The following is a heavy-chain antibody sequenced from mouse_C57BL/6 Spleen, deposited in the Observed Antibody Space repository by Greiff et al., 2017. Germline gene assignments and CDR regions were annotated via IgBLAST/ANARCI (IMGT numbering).Heavy chain of an antibody. CDR2: IDPSDSYT. Sequence: QVQLQQSGAELVRPGTSVKLSCKASGYTFTSYWMHWVKQRPGQGLEWIGVIDPSDSYTNYNQKFKGKATLTVDTSSSTAYMQLSSLTSEDSAVYYCARHYSYAMDYWGQGTSVTVSS. CDR3: ARHYSYAMDY. J-gene: IGHJ4*01. CDR1: GYTFTSYW. V-gene: IGHV1-59*01.